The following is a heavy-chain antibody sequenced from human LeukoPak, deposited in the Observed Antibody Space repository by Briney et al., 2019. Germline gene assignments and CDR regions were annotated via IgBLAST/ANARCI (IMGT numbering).Heavy chain of an antibody. Sequence: ASVKVSCKASGYDFTDYSIQWVRQAPGQRLEWMGWVNTGNGHTRYSPKFQGRVTIVRDTSASTAYMDLSSLTSEDTALYYCARGQYYYDSSGYYWFDPWGQGTLVTVSS. CDR1: GYDFTDYS. CDR2: VNTGNGHT. J-gene: IGHJ5*02. V-gene: IGHV1-3*04. CDR3: ARGQYYYDSSGYYWFDP. D-gene: IGHD3-22*01.